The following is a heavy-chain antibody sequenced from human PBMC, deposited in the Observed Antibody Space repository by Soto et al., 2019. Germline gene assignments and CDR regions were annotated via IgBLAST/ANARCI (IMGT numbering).Heavy chain of an antibody. D-gene: IGHD1-1*01. CDR1: GYTFTGYY. CDR3: ASVGVGSARNDDYYYGMDV. J-gene: IGHJ6*02. Sequence: ASVKVSCKASGYTFTGYYMHWVRQAPGQGLEWMGWINPNSGGTNYAQKFQGRVNMTRVTSISTAFMELSRLRSDATAVYYCASVGVGSARNDDYYYGMDVWGQGTTVTVSS. V-gene: IGHV1-2*02. CDR2: INPNSGGT.